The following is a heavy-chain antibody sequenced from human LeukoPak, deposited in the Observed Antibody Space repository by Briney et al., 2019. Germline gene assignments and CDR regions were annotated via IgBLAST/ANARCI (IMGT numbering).Heavy chain of an antibody. CDR3: ARLTSGRVTMVRGGYYYYGMDV. V-gene: IGHV1-18*01. D-gene: IGHD3-10*01. CDR1: GYTFTSYG. CDR2: INAYNGNT. J-gene: IGHJ6*02. Sequence: GASVKVSCKASGYTFTSYGISWVRQAPGQGLEWMGWINAYNGNTDYAQKLQGRVTMTTDTSTSTAYMELRSLRSDDTAVYYCARLTSGRVTMVRGGYYYYGMDVWGQGTTVTVSS.